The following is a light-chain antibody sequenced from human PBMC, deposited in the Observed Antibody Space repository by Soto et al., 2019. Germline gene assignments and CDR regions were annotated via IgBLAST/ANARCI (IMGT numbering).Light chain of an antibody. J-gene: IGLJ1*01. V-gene: IGLV1-40*01. CDR2: GNS. CDR1: SSNIGAGYD. Sequence: QSVLTQPPSVSGAPGQRVTISCTGRSSNIGAGYDVHWYQQLPGTAPKLLIYGNSNRPSGVPDRFSGSKSGTSASLAITGLQAEDEADYDCQSYDSSLSGSYVFGTGTKLTVL. CDR3: QSYDSSLSGSYV.